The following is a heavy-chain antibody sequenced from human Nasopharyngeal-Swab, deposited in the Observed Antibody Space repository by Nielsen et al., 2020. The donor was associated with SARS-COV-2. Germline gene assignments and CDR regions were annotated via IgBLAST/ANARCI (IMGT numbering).Heavy chain of an antibody. CDR1: GCTLTELS. J-gene: IGHJ4*02. D-gene: IGHD3-9*01. V-gene: IGHV1-24*01. Sequence: ASVKVSCKVSGCTLTELSMHWVRQAPGKGLEWMGGFDPEDGETIYAQKFQGRVTMTEDTSTDTAYMELSSLRSEDTAVYYCARAWRNFDWLYLDYWGQGTLVTVSS. CDR2: FDPEDGET. CDR3: ARAWRNFDWLYLDY.